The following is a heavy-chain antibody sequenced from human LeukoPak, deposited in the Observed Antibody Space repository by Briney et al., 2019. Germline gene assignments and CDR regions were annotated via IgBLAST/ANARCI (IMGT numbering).Heavy chain of an antibody. J-gene: IGHJ4*02. CDR3: ASQLRSPLFYFDN. CDR1: GYSFSSYW. D-gene: IGHD3-3*01. V-gene: IGHV5-51*01. CDR2: IYPGDSDT. Sequence: GESLKISCKGSGYSFSSYWIGWVRQMPGKGLEWMETIYPGDSDTRYSPSFQGQVTISADKSISTAYLQWSSLKASDTAMYYCASQLRSPLFYFDNWGQGTLVTVSS.